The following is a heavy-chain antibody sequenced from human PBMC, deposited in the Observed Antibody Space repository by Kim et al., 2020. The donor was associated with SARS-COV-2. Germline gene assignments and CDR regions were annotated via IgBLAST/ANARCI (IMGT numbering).Heavy chain of an antibody. V-gene: IGHV4-34*01. D-gene: IGHD3-9*01. CDR3: ARERSRLRYFDTLYGMDV. Sequence: SETLSLTCAVYGGSFSGYYWSWIRQPPGKGLEWIGEINHSGSTNYNPSLKSRVTISVDTSKNQFSLKLSSVTAADTAVYYCARERSRLRYFDTLYGMDVWGQGTTVTVSS. CDR2: INHSGST. CDR1: GGSFSGYY. J-gene: IGHJ6*02.